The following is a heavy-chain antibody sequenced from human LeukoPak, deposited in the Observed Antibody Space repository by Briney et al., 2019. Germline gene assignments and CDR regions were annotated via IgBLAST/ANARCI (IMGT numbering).Heavy chain of an antibody. CDR1: GFIFSSHG. CDR3: AKDRTETYYGMDV. Sequence: GRALRLSWAASGFIFSSHGMHWVRQAPGKGLEWVAVISDDGSNKYYVDSVKGRFSISRDSSKNTLYLQMNSLRLEDTAVYFCAKDRTETYYGMDVWGQGTTVTVSS. V-gene: IGHV3-30*18. CDR2: ISDDGSNK. J-gene: IGHJ6*02. D-gene: IGHD3/OR15-3a*01.